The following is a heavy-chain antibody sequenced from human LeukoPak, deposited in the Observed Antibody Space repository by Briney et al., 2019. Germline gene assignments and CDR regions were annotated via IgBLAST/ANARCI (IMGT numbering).Heavy chain of an antibody. CDR3: ARGAFLTVTTKGKKGWFDP. D-gene: IGHD4-17*01. Sequence: PSQTLSLTCTVSGGSISSGGYYWSWIRQHPGTGLEWIGYIYYSGSTYYNPSLKSRVTISVDTSKNQFSLKLSSVTAADTAVYYCARGAFLTVTTKGKKGWFDPWGQGTLVTVSS. J-gene: IGHJ5*02. V-gene: IGHV4-31*03. CDR2: IYYSGST. CDR1: GGSISSGGYY.